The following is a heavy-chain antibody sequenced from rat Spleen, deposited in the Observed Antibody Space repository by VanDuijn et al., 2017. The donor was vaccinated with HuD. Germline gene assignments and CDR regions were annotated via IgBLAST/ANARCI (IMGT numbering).Heavy chain of an antibody. CDR3: SCDGYY. D-gene: IGHD1-12*03. CDR1: GFSLTTYN. J-gene: IGHJ2*01. CDR2: IWDDETT. Sequence: QVQLKETGPDLVQLTQTLSITCTVSGFSLTTYNVHWVRQPPGKGLEWMGGIWDDETTDYNPALKSRLSISRDTSKSQVFLRMDSLQTDDTAIYFCSCDGYYWGQGVMVTVSS. V-gene: IGHV2-64*01.